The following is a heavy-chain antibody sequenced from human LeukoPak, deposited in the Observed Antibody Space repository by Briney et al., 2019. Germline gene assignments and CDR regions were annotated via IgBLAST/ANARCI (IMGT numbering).Heavy chain of an antibody. Sequence: SETLSLTCTVSGASMSSYYWSWIRQPPGKGLEWIGHIYYSGSTNYNPSLKSRVTMSIDTSKNQFSLNLNSVTAADTAVYYCALDSSGWSDDSFDIWGQGTMVTVSS. J-gene: IGHJ3*02. CDR2: IYYSGST. D-gene: IGHD6-13*01. V-gene: IGHV4-59*01. CDR1: GASMSSYY. CDR3: ALDSSGWSDDSFDI.